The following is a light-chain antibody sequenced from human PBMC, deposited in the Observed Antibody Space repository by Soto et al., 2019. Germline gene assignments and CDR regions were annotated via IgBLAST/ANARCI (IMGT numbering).Light chain of an antibody. V-gene: IGKV3-20*01. CDR3: QQYGSSLGVT. CDR1: ESVGSSL. CDR2: GAS. J-gene: IGKJ4*01. Sequence: DSFLTQSRSSLSFFPVEIATLSCRTIESVGSSLLAWYQQKPGQAPRLLIYGASSRATGIPDRFSGSGSGTDFTLTISRLEPEDFAVYYCQQYGSSLGVTFGGGTKVDIK.